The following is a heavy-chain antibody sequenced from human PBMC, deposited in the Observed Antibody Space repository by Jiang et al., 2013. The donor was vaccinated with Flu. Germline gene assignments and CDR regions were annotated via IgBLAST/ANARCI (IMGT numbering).Heavy chain of an antibody. D-gene: IGHD3-16*01. J-gene: IGHJ2*01. CDR2: VGSDGITT. V-gene: IGHV3-64*01. CDR1: GFTFSNYA. Sequence: QLVESGGGLVQPGGSLRLSCAASGFTFSNYAMHWVRQAPGKGLEYVSTVGSDGITTDYGNSVKGRFTISRDNSKNTLYLQMGSLRAGDMAVYYCARELMHSRYFDLWGRGTLVTVSS. CDR3: ARELMHSRYFDL.